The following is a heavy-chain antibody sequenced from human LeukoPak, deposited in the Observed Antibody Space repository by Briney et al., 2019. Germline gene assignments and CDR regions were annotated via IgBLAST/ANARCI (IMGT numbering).Heavy chain of an antibody. CDR1: GYTFTSYD. CDR3: ARGRGYCSSTSCYYLDY. J-gene: IGHJ4*02. Sequence: VASVKVSCKASGYTFTSYDINWVRQATGQGLEWMGWMNPNSGNTGYAQKFQGRVTMTRNTSISTAYMELSSLRSEDTAVYYCARGRGYCSSTSCYYLDYWGQGTLVTVSS. V-gene: IGHV1-8*01. CDR2: MNPNSGNT. D-gene: IGHD2-2*01.